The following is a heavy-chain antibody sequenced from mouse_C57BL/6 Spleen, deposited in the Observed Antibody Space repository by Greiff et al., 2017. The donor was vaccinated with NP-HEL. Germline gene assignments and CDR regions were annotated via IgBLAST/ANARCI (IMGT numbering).Heavy chain of an antibody. D-gene: IGHD4-1*01. V-gene: IGHV1-53*01. J-gene: IGHJ2*01. CDR2: INPSNGGT. Sequence: QVQLKQPGTELVKPGASVKLSCKASGYTFTSYWMHWVKQRPGQGLEWIGNINPSNGGTNYNEKFKSKATLTVDKSSSTAYMQLSSLTSEDSAVYYCARGLALGKGFDYWGQGTTLTVSS. CDR3: ARGLALGKGFDY. CDR1: GYTFTSYW.